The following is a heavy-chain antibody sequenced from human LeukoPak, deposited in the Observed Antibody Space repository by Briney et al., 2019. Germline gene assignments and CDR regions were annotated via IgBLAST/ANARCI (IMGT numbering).Heavy chain of an antibody. D-gene: IGHD3-10*01. Sequence: PSETLSLTCTVSGGSISSYYWSWIRQPAGKGLEWIGRIYTSGSTNYNPSLKSRVTMSVDTSKNQFSLKLNSVTAADTAVYYCARVNRGWFGDNWFDPWGQGTLVTVSS. CDR2: IYTSGST. CDR3: ARVNRGWFGDNWFDP. CDR1: GGSISSYY. J-gene: IGHJ5*02. V-gene: IGHV4-4*07.